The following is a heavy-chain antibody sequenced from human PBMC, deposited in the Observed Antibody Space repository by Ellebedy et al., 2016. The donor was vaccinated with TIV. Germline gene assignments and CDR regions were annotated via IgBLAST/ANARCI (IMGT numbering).Heavy chain of an antibody. CDR3: AKDRSKEVQWLDDPFDI. Sequence: GESLKISXVASRIAFDLYGMHWVRQAPGRGLEWVAVISFDGGNQYYADSVPGRFTISRDNSKNTLFLQMTSLRPEDTAVYFCAKDRSKEVQWLDDPFDIWGRGTMVTVSS. D-gene: IGHD6-19*01. CDR2: ISFDGGNQ. V-gene: IGHV3-30*18. CDR1: RIAFDLYG. J-gene: IGHJ3*02.